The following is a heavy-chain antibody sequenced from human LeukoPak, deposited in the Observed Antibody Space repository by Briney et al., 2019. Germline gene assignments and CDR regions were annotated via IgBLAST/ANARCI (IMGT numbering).Heavy chain of an antibody. CDR3: ASSRSYNYDFWSGYSYYYYGMDV. V-gene: IGHV1-18*01. Sequence: ASVKVSCKASGGTFSSYAISWVRQAPGQGLEWMGWISAYNGNTNYAQKLQGRVTMTTDTSTSTAYMELRSLRSDDTAVYYCASSRSYNYDFWSGYSYYYYGMDVWGQGTTVTVSS. CDR2: ISAYNGNT. J-gene: IGHJ6*02. CDR1: GGTFSSYA. D-gene: IGHD3-3*01.